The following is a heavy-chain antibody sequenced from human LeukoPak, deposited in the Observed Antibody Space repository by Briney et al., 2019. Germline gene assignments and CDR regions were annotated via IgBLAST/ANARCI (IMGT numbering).Heavy chain of an antibody. D-gene: IGHD4-23*01. V-gene: IGHV3-15*01. CDR1: GFTFSSYS. J-gene: IGHJ4*02. Sequence: GGSLRLSCAASGFTFSSYSMNWVRQAPGKGLEWVGRIKSKTDGGTTDYAAPVKGRFTISRDDSKNTLYLQMNSLKTEDTAVYYCTTGIMTTVVSGVDYWGQGTLVTVSS. CDR3: TTGIMTTVVSGVDY. CDR2: IKSKTDGGTT.